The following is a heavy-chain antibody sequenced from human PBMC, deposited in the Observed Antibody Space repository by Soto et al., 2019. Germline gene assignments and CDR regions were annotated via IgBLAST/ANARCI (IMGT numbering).Heavy chain of an antibody. Sequence: GGSLRLSCAASGFTFSSYAMSWVCQAPGKGLEWVSAISGSGGSTYYADSVKGRFTISRDNSKNTLYLQMNSLRAEDTAVYYCARRSSGWYFDYWGQGTLVTVSS. D-gene: IGHD6-19*01. V-gene: IGHV3-23*01. CDR1: GFTFSSYA. J-gene: IGHJ4*02. CDR2: ISGSGGST. CDR3: ARRSSGWYFDY.